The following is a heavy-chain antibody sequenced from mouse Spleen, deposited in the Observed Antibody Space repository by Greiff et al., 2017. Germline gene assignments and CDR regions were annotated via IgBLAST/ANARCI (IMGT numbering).Heavy chain of an antibody. J-gene: IGHJ4*01. Sequence: QVHVKQSGAELVKPGASVKLSCKASGYTFTSYWMHWVKQRPGQGLEWIGMIHPNSGSTNYNEKFKSKATLTVDKSSSTAYMQLSSLTSEDSAVYYCAPTTVVAHYAMDYWGQGTSVTVSS. CDR2: IHPNSGST. CDR1: GYTFTSYW. CDR3: APTTVVAHYAMDY. D-gene: IGHD1-1*01. V-gene: IGHV1-64*01.